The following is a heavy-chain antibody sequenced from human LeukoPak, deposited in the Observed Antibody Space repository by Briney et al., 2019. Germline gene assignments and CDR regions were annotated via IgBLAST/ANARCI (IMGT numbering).Heavy chain of an antibody. CDR2: ISSSSSYT. Sequence: GGSLRLSCAASGFTFRDFYMTWIRQAPGEGLEWGLYISSSSSYTTYADSVKGRFTISRDNAKNSLYLQMNSLRAEDTAVYYCARVSGYSSGWPGSDYWGQGTLVTVSS. CDR3: ARVSGYSSGWPGSDY. D-gene: IGHD6-19*01. V-gene: IGHV3-11*06. J-gene: IGHJ4*02. CDR1: GFTFRDFY.